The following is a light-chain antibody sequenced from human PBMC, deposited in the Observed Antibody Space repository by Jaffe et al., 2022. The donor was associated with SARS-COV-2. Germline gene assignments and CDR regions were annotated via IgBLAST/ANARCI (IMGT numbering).Light chain of an antibody. CDR3: QHYDNLPLT. Sequence: DIQMTQSPSSLSATVGDRVIITCQASQDITKFLNWYQHKPGQAPKLLIFDAINLQPGVPLRFNGSGYGTRFTFTIANLQAEDIATYYCQHYDNLPLTFGGGTKVEVK. CDR1: QDITKF. V-gene: IGKV1-33*01. CDR2: DAI. J-gene: IGKJ4*01.